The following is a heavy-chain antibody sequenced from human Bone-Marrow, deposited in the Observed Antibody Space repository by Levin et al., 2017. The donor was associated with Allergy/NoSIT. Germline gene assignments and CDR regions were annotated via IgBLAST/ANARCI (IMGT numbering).Heavy chain of an antibody. CDR3: ARGGVATIRNPYYYYGMDV. J-gene: IGHJ6*02. Sequence: GGSLRLSCAASGFTFSSYWMSWVRQAPGKGLEWVANIKQDGSEKYYVDSVKGRFTISRDNAKNSLYLQMNSLRAEDTAVYYCARGGVATIRNPYYYYGMDVWGQGTTVTVSS. D-gene: IGHD5-12*01. V-gene: IGHV3-7*01. CDR1: GFTFSSYW. CDR2: IKQDGSEK.